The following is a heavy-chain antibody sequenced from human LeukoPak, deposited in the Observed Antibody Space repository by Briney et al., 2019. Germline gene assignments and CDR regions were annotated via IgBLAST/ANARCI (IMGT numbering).Heavy chain of an antibody. CDR2: INPNSGGT. J-gene: IGHJ4*02. V-gene: IGHV1-2*02. CDR3: ARGPYDFWSGYYTYYFDY. CDR1: GYTFTGYY. Sequence: ASVKVSCKASGYTFTGYYMHWVRQAPGQGLEWMGWINPNSGGTNYAQEFQGRVTMTRDTSISTAYMELSRLRSDDTAVYYCARGPYDFWSGYYTYYFDYWGQGTLVTVSS. D-gene: IGHD3-3*01.